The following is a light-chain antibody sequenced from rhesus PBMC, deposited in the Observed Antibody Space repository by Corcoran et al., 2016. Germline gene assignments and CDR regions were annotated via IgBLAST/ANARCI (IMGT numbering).Light chain of an antibody. Sequence: DIQMTQSPSSLSASVGDRVTITCRASQGISNWLAWYQQKPGKAPKLLIYRASNLETGVPSRFSGSGSGTDFTLPISSLQPDDFATYYCQQHDNSPWTFGQGTKVEIK. J-gene: IGKJ1*01. V-gene: IGKV1-69*01. CDR3: QQHDNSPWT. CDR1: QGISNW. CDR2: RAS.